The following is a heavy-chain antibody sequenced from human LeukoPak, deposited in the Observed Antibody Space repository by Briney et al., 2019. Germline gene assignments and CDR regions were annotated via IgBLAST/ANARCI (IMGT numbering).Heavy chain of an antibody. D-gene: IGHD3-3*01. J-gene: IGHJ3*02. V-gene: IGHV4-59*01. CDR1: GGSISSYY. Sequence: PSETLSLTCTVSGGSISSYYRSWIRQPPGKGLEWIGYIYYSGSTNYNPSLKSRVTISVDTSKNQFSLKLSSVTAADTAVYYCARDSHSYYDFWSGTPGDAFDIWGQGTMVTVSS. CDR3: ARDSHSYYDFWSGTPGDAFDI. CDR2: IYYSGST.